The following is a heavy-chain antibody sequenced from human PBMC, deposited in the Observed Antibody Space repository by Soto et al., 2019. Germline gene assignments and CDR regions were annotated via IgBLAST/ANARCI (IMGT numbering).Heavy chain of an antibody. CDR1: AYSFTSYW. V-gene: IGHV5-51*01. D-gene: IGHD5-12*01. Sequence: GESLKVSCKGSAYSFTSYWIGWVRQMPGKGLEYMGAIHPGNSDTRYSPSFQGQVTISADKSISTAYPQWSSQKTSDIPMYYCARGVNGYTGGAYWGHGTQVTVSS. CDR3: ARGVNGYTGGAY. CDR2: IHPGNSDT. J-gene: IGHJ4*01.